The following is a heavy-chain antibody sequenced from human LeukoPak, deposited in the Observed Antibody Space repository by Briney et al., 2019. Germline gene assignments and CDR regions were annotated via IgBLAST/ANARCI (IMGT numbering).Heavy chain of an antibody. V-gene: IGHV4-38-2*02. D-gene: IGHD6-13*01. CDR2: IYHSGTT. J-gene: IGHJ4*02. CDR1: GYSISSGYF. Sequence: SETLSLTCTVSGYSISSGYFWGWIRQPPGKGLEWIGSIYHSGTTYYNPSLKSRVTISIDTSKNQFSLRLSSVTAADTAVYYCARFIAAPYYFDYWGRGTLVTVSS. CDR3: ARFIAAPYYFDY.